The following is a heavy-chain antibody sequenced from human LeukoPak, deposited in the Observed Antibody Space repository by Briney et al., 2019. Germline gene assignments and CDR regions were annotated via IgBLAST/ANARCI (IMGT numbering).Heavy chain of an antibody. CDR1: GGTFSSYA. V-gene: IGHV1-69*04. D-gene: IGHD5-24*01. J-gene: IGHJ4*02. CDR2: IIPILGIA. Sequence: SVKVSCKASGGTFSSYAISWVRQAPGQGLEWMGRIIPILGIANYVQKFQGRVTITAGKSTSTAYMELSSLRSEDTAVYYCARDVRDGYNGNWGQGTLVTVSS. CDR3: ARDVRDGYNGN.